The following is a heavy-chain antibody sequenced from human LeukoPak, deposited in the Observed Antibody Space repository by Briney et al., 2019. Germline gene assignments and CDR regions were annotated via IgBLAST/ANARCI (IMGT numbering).Heavy chain of an antibody. Sequence: TSETLSLTCTVSGXSISSGDYYWSWIRQPPGKGLEWIGYIFYSGRTYYNPSLKSRVAISVDTSKNQFSLKLSSVTAADTAVYYCARSGTAVTYFDYWGQGSLVTVSS. CDR2: IFYSGRT. V-gene: IGHV4-30-4*01. CDR1: GXSISSGDYY. D-gene: IGHD6-19*01. J-gene: IGHJ4*02. CDR3: ARSGTAVTYFDY.